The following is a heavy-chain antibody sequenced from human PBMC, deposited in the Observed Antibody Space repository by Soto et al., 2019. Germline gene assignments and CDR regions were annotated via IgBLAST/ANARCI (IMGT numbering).Heavy chain of an antibody. CDR1: GFSLSNARMG. D-gene: IGHD6-19*01. CDR3: ARIKESIAVADPSEFDY. CDR2: IFSNDEK. Sequence: SGPTLVNPTETLTLTCTVSGFSLSNARMGVSWIRQPPGKALEWLAHIFSNDEKSYSTSLKSRLTISKDTSKSQVVLTMTNMDPVDTATYYCARIKESIAVADPSEFDYWGQGTLVTVAS. V-gene: IGHV2-26*01. J-gene: IGHJ4*02.